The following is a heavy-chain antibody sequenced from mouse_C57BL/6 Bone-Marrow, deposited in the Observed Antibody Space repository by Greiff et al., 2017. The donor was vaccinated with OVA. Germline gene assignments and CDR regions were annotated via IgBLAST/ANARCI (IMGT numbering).Heavy chain of an antibody. CDR2: IDPENGDT. V-gene: IGHV14-4*01. J-gene: IGHJ3*01. D-gene: IGHD4-1*01. CDR3: TTVTGTRAY. Sequence: VQLQQSGAELVRPGASVKLSCTASGFNIKDDYMHWVKQRPEQGLEWIGWIDPENGDTEYASKFQGKATITADTSSNTAYLQLSSLTSEDTAVYYCTTVTGTRAYWGQGTLVTVSA. CDR1: GFNIKDDY.